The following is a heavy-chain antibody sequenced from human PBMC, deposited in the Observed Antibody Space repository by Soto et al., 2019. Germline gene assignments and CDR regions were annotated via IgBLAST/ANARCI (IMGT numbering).Heavy chain of an antibody. V-gene: IGHV4-59*01. CDR1: GGSISSYY. Sequence: PSETLSLTCTVSGGSISSYYWSWIRQPPGKGLEWIGYIYYSGSTNYNPSLKSRVTISVDTSKNQFSLKLSSVTAADTAVYYCARVNSSSWYGMDVWGQGTTVTVSS. J-gene: IGHJ6*02. CDR2: IYYSGST. D-gene: IGHD6-13*01. CDR3: ARVNSSSWYGMDV.